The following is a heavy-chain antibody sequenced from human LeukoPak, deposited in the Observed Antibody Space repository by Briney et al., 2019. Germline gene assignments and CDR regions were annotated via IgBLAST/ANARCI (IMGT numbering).Heavy chain of an antibody. CDR2: INASGGST. CDR1: GYTFINYY. Sequence: ASVKVSCKASGYTFINYYMHWVRQAPGQGLEWMGIINASGGSTSYAQKFQGRVTMTRDTSTSTIYMELSSLRSEDTAVYYCAREAAYSSGWRYFDYWGQGTLVTVSS. D-gene: IGHD6-19*01. V-gene: IGHV1-46*01. J-gene: IGHJ4*02. CDR3: AREAAYSSGWRYFDY.